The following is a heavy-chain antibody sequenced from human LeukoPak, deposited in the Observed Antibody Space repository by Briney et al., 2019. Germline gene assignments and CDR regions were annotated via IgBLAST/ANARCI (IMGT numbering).Heavy chain of an antibody. Sequence: GGSLRLSCAASGFTFSSSSMSWVRPAPRKGLEWVSSIGSRSAYTYYADSVKGRFTISRDNTKNSLYLQMNSLRAGDTAVYYCARGGLNFDAFDIWGQGTMVTVSS. D-gene: IGHD1-7*01. V-gene: IGHV3-21*01. CDR1: GFTFSSSS. CDR2: IGSRSAYT. CDR3: ARGGLNFDAFDI. J-gene: IGHJ3*02.